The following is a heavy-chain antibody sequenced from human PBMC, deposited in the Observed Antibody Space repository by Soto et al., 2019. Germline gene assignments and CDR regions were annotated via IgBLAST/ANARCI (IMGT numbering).Heavy chain of an antibody. CDR3: ARDHRAAAGTSALYYYYGMDV. CDR2: TYYRSKWYN. J-gene: IGHJ6*02. CDR1: GDSVSSNSAA. D-gene: IGHD6-13*01. Sequence: SQTLSLTCAISGDSVSSNSAALNLIRPSPSRGLEWLGRTYYRSKWYNDYAVSVKSRITINPDTSKNQFSLQLNSVTPEDTAVYYCARDHRAAAGTSALYYYYGMDVWGQGTTVTVSS. V-gene: IGHV6-1*01.